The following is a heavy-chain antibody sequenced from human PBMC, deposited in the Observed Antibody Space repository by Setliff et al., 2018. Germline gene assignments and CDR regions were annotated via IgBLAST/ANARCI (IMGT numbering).Heavy chain of an antibody. CDR1: GGPVTRTTTF. Sequence: SETLSLTCTVSGGPVTRTTTFWGWVRQTPGKGLEWIGSTYDSGSTYYNPSLNSRVTISEDTSKNQFSLKLSSVTAADTAVYYCARGAPGWELLSWFDPWGQGTLVTVSS. D-gene: IGHD1-26*01. J-gene: IGHJ5*02. V-gene: IGHV4-39*07. CDR3: ARGAPGWELLSWFDP. CDR2: TYDSGST.